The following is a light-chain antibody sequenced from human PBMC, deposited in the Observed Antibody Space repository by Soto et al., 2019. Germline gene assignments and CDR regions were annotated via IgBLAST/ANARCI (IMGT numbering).Light chain of an antibody. CDR3: QQYKSNWT. J-gene: IGKJ1*01. V-gene: IGKV1-5*01. CDR2: AAS. CDR1: KNINTW. Sequence: DFRMNQSPSTLSASVVDRITITCRASKNINTWVAWYQQKPGKAPKLLIYAASSLQSGVPSRFSGSGSGTEFTLTISSLQPDDFATYYCQQYKSNWTFGQGTKVDIK.